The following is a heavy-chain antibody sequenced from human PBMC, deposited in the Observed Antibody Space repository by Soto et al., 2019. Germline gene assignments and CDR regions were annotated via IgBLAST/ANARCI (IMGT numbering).Heavy chain of an antibody. V-gene: IGHV4-30-2*01. CDR3: AKDRRYFDWLASLEY. CDR2: MYHSGST. Sequence: NPSETLSLTGAVSGGSISGGGYSWSWIQQPPGKGLEGLGYMYHSGSTYYNPSLKSRVTISIDRSKNQFFLKLSSVTTADTAVYYCAKDRRYFDWLASLEYWGQGTLVTVSS. D-gene: IGHD3-9*01. CDR1: GGSISGGGYS. J-gene: IGHJ4*02.